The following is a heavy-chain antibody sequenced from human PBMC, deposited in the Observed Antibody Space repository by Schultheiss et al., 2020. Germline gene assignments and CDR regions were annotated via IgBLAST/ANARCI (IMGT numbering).Heavy chain of an antibody. CDR1: GGSISSGDYY. Sequence: SETLSLTCTVSGGSISSGDYYWSWIRQHPGKGLEWIGEIYHSGSTYYNPSLKRRVTISVDTSKNQFSLKLSYVTAADTAVYYCARASYCSSTSCYTPRMDVWGKGTTVTVSS. D-gene: IGHD2-2*02. CDR3: ARASYCSSTSCYTPRMDV. J-gene: IGHJ6*03. CDR2: IYHSGST. V-gene: IGHV4-31*03.